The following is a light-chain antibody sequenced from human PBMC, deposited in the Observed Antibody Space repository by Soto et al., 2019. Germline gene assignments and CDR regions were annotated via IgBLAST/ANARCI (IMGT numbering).Light chain of an antibody. V-gene: IGKV2-28*01. CDR1: QSLLDSNGNNH. CDR2: LGS. J-gene: IGKJ5*01. CDR3: MQALQTPLT. Sequence: DIVMTQSPLSLPVIPGEPASISCWSSQSLLDSNGNNHLNWYLQKPEQSPQVLIYLGSNRASGVPDRFSGSGSGTDCTLKISRVEAEDVGVYYCMQALQTPLTCGQGTRLEIK.